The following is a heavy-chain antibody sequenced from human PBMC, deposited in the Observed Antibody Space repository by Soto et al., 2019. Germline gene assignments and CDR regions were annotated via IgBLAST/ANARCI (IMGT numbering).Heavy chain of an antibody. CDR3: AITPGIIFSDY. CDR1: GGSISSSSYY. J-gene: IGHJ4*02. D-gene: IGHD3-9*01. CDR2: IYYSGST. Sequence: SETLSLTCTVSGGSISSSSYYWGWIRQPPGKGLEWIGSIYYSGSTYYNPSLKSRVTISVDTSKNQFSLKLSSVTAADTAVYYCAITPGIIFSDYWGQGTLVTVSS. V-gene: IGHV4-39*01.